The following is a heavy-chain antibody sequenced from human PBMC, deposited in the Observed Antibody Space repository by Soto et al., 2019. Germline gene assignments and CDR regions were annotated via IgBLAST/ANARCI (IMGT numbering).Heavy chain of an antibody. CDR1: GFTFSDYY. CDR2: ISSSGSTI. CDR3: GRERGDNRGYSLVLVGAFDI. J-gene: IGHJ3*02. D-gene: IGHD3-22*01. V-gene: IGHV3-11*01. Sequence: TGVSLRLSCAASGFTFSDYYMSWIRQSPGKGLEWVSYISSSGSTIYYADSVKGRFTISRDNAKNSVYLQMNSLRAEDTAVYYCGRERGDNRGYSLVLVGAFDIWRQGTMVTVSS.